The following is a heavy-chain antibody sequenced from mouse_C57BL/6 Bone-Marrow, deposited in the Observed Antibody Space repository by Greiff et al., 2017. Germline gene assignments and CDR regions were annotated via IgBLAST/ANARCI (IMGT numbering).Heavy chain of an antibody. D-gene: IGHD1-1*01. Sequence: VKLVESGPELVKPGASVKISCKASGYAFSSSWMNWVKQRPGKGLEWIGRIYPGDGDTNYNGKFKGKATLTADKSSSTAYMQLSSLTSEDSAVYFCAREIYYYYFDYWGQGTTLTVSS. CDR2: IYPGDGDT. CDR3: AREIYYYYFDY. V-gene: IGHV1-82*01. J-gene: IGHJ2*01. CDR1: GYAFSSSW.